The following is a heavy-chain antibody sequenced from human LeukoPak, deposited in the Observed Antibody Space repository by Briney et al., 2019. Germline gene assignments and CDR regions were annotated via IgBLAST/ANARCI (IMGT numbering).Heavy chain of an antibody. CDR3: AREHAGYTHAFDI. Sequence: GGSLRLSCAASGFTFSSYSMNWVRQAPGKGLEWVSYISSSSSTIYYADSVKGRFTISRDNAKNSLYLQMNSLRAEDTAVYYCAREHAGYTHAFDIWGQGTMVTVSS. CDR1: GFTFSSYS. CDR2: ISSSSSTI. D-gene: IGHD1-1*01. J-gene: IGHJ3*02. V-gene: IGHV3-48*01.